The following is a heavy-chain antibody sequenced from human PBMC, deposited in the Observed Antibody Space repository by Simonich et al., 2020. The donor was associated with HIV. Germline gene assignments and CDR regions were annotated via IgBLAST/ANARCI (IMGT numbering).Heavy chain of an antibody. CDR1: GGSLSGYY. CDR2: INHSGST. J-gene: IGHJ4*02. Sequence: QVQLQQWGAGLLKPSETLSLTCAVYGGSLSGYYWNWIRQPPGKGLGGIGEINHSGSTNYNPSLKSRVTISVDTSKNQFSLKLSSVTAADTAVYYCARGFYQRLYYFDYWGQGTLVTVSS. CDR3: ARGFYQRLYYFDY. D-gene: IGHD2-2*01. V-gene: IGHV4-34*01.